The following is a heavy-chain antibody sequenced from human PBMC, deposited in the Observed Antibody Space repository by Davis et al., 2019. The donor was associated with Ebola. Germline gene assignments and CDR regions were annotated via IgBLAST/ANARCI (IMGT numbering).Heavy chain of an antibody. CDR1: GFTFSSYS. D-gene: IGHD3-3*02. CDR2: ISSSSSTI. CDR3: AKGSIGLAFDY. J-gene: IGHJ4*02. V-gene: IGHV3-48*01. Sequence: GGSLRLSCAASGFTFSSYSMNWVRQAPGKGLEWVSYISSSSSTIYYADSVKGRFTISRDNSKNTLYLQMNSLRAEDTAVYYCAKGSIGLAFDYWGQGTLVTVSS.